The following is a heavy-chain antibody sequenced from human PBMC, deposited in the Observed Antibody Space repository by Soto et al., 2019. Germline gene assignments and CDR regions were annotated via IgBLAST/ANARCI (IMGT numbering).Heavy chain of an antibody. D-gene: IGHD5-12*01. CDR2: IYYSGST. Sequence: SETLSLTCTVSGGSISSYYWSWIRQPPGKGLEWIGYIYYSGSTNYHPSLKSRVTISVDTSKNQFSLKLSSVTAADTAVYYCARDLRDGYTYNWFDPWGQGTLVTV. CDR3: ARDLRDGYTYNWFDP. V-gene: IGHV4-59*01. CDR1: GGSISSYY. J-gene: IGHJ5*02.